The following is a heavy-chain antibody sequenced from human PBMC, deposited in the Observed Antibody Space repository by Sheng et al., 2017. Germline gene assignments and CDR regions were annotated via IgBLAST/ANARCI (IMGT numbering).Heavy chain of an antibody. Sequence: QVQLQESGPGLVKPSETLSLTCTVSGGSISSYYWSWIRQPPGKGLEWIGYIYYSGSTNYNPSLKSRVTISVDTSKNQFSLKLSSVTAADTAVYYCARDPSGYDFGWYFDLWGRGTLVTVSS. CDR3: ARDPSGYDFGWYFDL. D-gene: IGHD5-12*01. CDR2: IYYSGST. CDR1: GGSISSYY. V-gene: IGHV4-59*01. J-gene: IGHJ2*01.